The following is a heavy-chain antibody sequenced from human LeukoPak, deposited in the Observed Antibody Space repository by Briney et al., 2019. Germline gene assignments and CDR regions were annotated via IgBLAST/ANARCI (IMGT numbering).Heavy chain of an antibody. CDR2: ISYDGSNK. Sequence: GGSLRLSCAASGFIFRTYAMSWVRQAPGKGLEWVAVISYDGSNKYYADSVKGRFTISRDNSKNTLYLQMNSLRAEDTAVYYCAWAEFDYWGQGTLVTVSS. J-gene: IGHJ4*02. V-gene: IGHV3-30*03. CDR1: GFIFRTYA. CDR3: AWAEFDY.